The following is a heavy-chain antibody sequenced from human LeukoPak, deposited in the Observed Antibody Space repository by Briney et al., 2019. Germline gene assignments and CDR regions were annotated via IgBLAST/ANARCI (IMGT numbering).Heavy chain of an antibody. CDR2: IIPIFGTA. J-gene: IGHJ4*02. CDR3: ASQKGPGITMIVADLDY. V-gene: IGHV1-69*05. Sequence: GASVKVSCKASGGTFSSYAISRVRQAPGQGLEWMGRIIPIFGTANYAQKFQGRVTITTDESTSTAYMELSSLRSEDTAVYYCASQKGPGITMIVADLDYWGQGTLVTVSS. CDR1: GGTFSSYA. D-gene: IGHD3-22*01.